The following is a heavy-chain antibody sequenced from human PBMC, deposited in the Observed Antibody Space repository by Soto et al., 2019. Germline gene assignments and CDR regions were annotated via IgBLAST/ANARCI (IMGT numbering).Heavy chain of an antibody. V-gene: IGHV4-39*01. CDR1: GGSISSSSYY. J-gene: IGHJ5*02. Sequence: QLQLQESGPGLVKPSETLSLTCTVSGGSISSSSYYWGWIRQPPGKGLEWIGSIYYSGSTYYNPSLKSRSTISENTSKNQFSLKLSSVTAADTAVYYCARNHRGAAAWHPLNWFDPWGQGTMVTVSS. CDR3: ARNHRGAAAWHPLNWFDP. CDR2: IYYSGST. D-gene: IGHD6-13*01.